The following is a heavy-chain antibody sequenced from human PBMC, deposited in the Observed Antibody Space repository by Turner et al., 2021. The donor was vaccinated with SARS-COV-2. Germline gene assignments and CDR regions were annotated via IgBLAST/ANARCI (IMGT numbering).Heavy chain of an antibody. Sequence: QVQLVQSGAEVKKPGSSVKVSCKASGGTFSTYAITWVRQAPGQGLGWMGGIIPFFGTANYAQKFQGRVTITADESTSTAYMELSSLRSEDTAVYYCARVGVGGSSWPKDFDYWGQGTLVTVSS. V-gene: IGHV1-69*01. CDR2: IIPFFGTA. CDR1: GGTFSTYA. D-gene: IGHD6-13*01. CDR3: ARVGVGGSSWPKDFDY. J-gene: IGHJ4*02.